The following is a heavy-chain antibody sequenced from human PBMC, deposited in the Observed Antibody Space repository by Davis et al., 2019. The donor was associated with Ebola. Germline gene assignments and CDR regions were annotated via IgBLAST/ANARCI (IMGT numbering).Heavy chain of an antibody. Sequence: GESLKISCAASGFTFSNYWMHWVRQAPGKVLVWVSRINSDGSSTSYADSVKGRFTISRDNAKNTLYLQMNSLRAEDTAVYYCARLFAARGTSREGMDVWGQGTTVTVSS. V-gene: IGHV3-74*01. J-gene: IGHJ6*02. CDR2: INSDGSST. D-gene: IGHD1-26*01. CDR3: ARLFAARGTSREGMDV. CDR1: GFTFSNYW.